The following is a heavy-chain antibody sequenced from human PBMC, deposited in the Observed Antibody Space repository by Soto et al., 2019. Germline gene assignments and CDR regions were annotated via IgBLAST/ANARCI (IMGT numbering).Heavy chain of an antibody. V-gene: IGHV3-33*01. CDR3: ARASRSGSYDYYYGMDV. Sequence: QPGGSLRLSCAASGFTFSSYGMHWVRQAPGKGLEWVAVIWYDGSNKYYADSVKGRFTISRDNSKNTLYLQMNSLRAEDTAVYYCARASRSGSYDYYYGMDVWGQGTTVTVSS. CDR1: GFTFSSYG. CDR2: IWYDGSNK. J-gene: IGHJ6*02. D-gene: IGHD1-26*01.